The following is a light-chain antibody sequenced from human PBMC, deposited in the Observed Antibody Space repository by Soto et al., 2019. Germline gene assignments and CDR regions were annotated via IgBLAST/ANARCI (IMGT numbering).Light chain of an antibody. V-gene: IGKV3-11*01. J-gene: IGKJ1*01. CDR3: AQRIWPWT. CDR1: QSVSSQ. CDR2: DAS. Sequence: EIVLTQSPATLSLSPGERATLSCRASQSVSSQLAWYQHKPGQAPRLLIYDASNRATGIPDRFSGSGSGTDLPLTGSSLGPEDFAVFYCAQRIWPWTVGQGTKVDIK.